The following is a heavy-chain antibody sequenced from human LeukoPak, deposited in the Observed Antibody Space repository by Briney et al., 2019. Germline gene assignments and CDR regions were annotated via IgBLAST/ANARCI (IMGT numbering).Heavy chain of an antibody. V-gene: IGHV1-69*13. CDR3: ARPPLRDGYNFLLDY. D-gene: IGHD5-24*01. CDR2: IIPIFGTA. J-gene: IGHJ4*02. CDR1: GGTFSSYA. Sequence: SVKVSCKASGGTFSSYAISWVRQAPGQGLEWMGGIIPIFGTANYAQKFQGRVTITADESTSTAYMELSSLRSEDTAVYYCARPPLRDGYNFLLDYWGQGTLVTVSS.